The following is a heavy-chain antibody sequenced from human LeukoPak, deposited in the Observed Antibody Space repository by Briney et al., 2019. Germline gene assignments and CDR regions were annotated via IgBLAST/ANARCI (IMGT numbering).Heavy chain of an antibody. Sequence: SETLSLTCTVSGDSISNYYWSWIRQPPGKGLEWIGYLYDSGSSNYSPFLKSRVTISLDTSKNQFSLKLSSVTAADTAVYYCARHGGSWTFDIWGQGTMVSVSS. CDR2: LYDSGSS. CDR3: ARHGGSWTFDI. V-gene: IGHV4-59*01. D-gene: IGHD6-13*01. J-gene: IGHJ3*02. CDR1: GDSISNYY.